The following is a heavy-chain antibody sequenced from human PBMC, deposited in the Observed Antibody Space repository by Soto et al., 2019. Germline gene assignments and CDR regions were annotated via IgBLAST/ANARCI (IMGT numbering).Heavy chain of an antibody. CDR3: VMVDNYVTPTPQDV. CDR1: GYIFVNYG. CDR2: ISPYTGNT. J-gene: IGHJ6*02. V-gene: IGHV1-18*01. D-gene: IGHD3-16*01. Sequence: QVQLVQSGDEVKKPGASVKVSCKASGYIFVNYGIAWVRQAPRQGLEWMGWISPYTGNTHSASKVQARLTMTTDTATSTAYMDLGSLTSDATAVYYCVMVDNYVTPTPQDVWGQGTTVTVSS.